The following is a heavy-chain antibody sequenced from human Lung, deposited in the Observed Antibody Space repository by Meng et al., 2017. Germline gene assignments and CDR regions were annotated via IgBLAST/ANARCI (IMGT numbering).Heavy chain of an antibody. V-gene: IGHV3-15*01. D-gene: IGHD6-13*01. CDR1: GCSLTDAW. CDR3: ATGAAAADH. Sequence: ESGGGWVMPGGSLRLAWLASGCSLTDAWMGWVRQAPGKGLEWVGRIKSNSDGGTTDYAAPVKGRFTISRDDSKNTLYLQMNSLITEDTAVYFCATGAAAADHWGQGTLVTVSS. J-gene: IGHJ4*02. CDR2: IKSNSDGGTT.